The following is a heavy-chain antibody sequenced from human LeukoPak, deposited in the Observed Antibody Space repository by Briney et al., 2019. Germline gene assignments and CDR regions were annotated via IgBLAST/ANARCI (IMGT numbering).Heavy chain of an antibody. CDR3: ATDPITMITTKGDY. V-gene: IGHV1-24*01. CDR2: FDPEDGET. CDR1: GYTLTELS. J-gene: IGHJ4*02. Sequence: ASVKVSCKVSGYTLTELSMHWVRQAPGKGLEWMGGFDPEDGETIYAQKFQGRVTVTEDTSTDTAYMELSSLRSEDTAVYYCATDPITMITTKGDYWGQGTLVTVSS. D-gene: IGHD3-22*01.